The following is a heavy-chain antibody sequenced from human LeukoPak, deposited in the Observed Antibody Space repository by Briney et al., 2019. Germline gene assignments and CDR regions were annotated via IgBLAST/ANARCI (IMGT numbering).Heavy chain of an antibody. CDR3: ARVKGAYSFDY. Sequence: GGSLRLSCATSGFRFSNSAFNWVRQAPGKGLEWVSSIDDPNSYKYYADSVRGRFTVSRDNAKNSLYLQMNSLRAEDTAVYYCARVKGAYSFDYSGQGTLVTVSS. CDR1: GFRFSNSA. D-gene: IGHD2-21*01. CDR2: IDDPNSYK. V-gene: IGHV3-21*01. J-gene: IGHJ4*02.